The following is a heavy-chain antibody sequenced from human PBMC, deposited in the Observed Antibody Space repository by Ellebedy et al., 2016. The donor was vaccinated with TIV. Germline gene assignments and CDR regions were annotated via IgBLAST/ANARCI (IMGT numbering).Heavy chain of an antibody. J-gene: IGHJ4*02. CDR2: IFSDGSII. CDR3: AKSNKPTTHQFDS. CDR1: GFTFSRYW. D-gene: IGHD1-7*01. Sequence: HTGGSLRLSCAASGFTFSRYWMHWVRQAPGKGLVWLSRIFSDGSIITYVDSGKGRFTISRDNSENTLYLQMNSLRAEDTAVYVCAKSNKPTTHQFDSWGRGTLVTVSS. V-gene: IGHV3-74*01.